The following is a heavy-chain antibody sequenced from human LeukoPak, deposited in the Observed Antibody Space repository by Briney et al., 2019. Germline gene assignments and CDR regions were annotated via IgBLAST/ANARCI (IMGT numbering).Heavy chain of an antibody. CDR3: ARGDGGESYYYYYMDV. V-gene: IGHV3-33*01. CDR1: GFTFSSYG. Sequence: GGSLRLSCAASGFTFSSYGMHWVRQAPGKGLEWVAVIWCDGSNKYYADSVKGRFTISRDNSKNTLYLQMNSLRAEDTAVYYCARGDGGESYYYYYMDVWGKGTTVTVSS. CDR2: IWCDGSNK. D-gene: IGHD2-21*01. J-gene: IGHJ6*03.